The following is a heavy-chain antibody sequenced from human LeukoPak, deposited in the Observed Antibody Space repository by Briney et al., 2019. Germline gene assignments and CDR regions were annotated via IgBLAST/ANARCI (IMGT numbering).Heavy chain of an antibody. Sequence: GGSLRLSCAASGFTFSSYGMHWVRQAASKGLEWVAFIRYDGSNKYYADSVKGRCTISRDNSKNTLYLQMNSLRAEDTAVYYCAKDLGDCGGDCYSFDYWGPGTLVTVSS. CDR1: GFTFSSYG. D-gene: IGHD2-21*01. CDR3: AKDLGDCGGDCYSFDY. CDR2: IRYDGSNK. J-gene: IGHJ4*01. V-gene: IGHV3-30*02.